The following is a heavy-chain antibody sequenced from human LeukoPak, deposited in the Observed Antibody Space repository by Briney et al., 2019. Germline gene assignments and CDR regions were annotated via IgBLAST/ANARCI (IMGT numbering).Heavy chain of an antibody. CDR2: INPSGGST. CDR1: GYTFTSYY. V-gene: IGHV1-46*01. CDR3: ARDRGYFDSENWFDP. J-gene: IGHJ5*02. D-gene: IGHD3-9*01. Sequence: GASVKVSCKASGYTFTSYYMHWVRQAPGQGLEWMRIINPSGGSTSYAQKFQGRVTMTRDTSTSTVYMELSSLRSEDTAVYYCARDRGYFDSENWFDPWGQGTLVTVSS.